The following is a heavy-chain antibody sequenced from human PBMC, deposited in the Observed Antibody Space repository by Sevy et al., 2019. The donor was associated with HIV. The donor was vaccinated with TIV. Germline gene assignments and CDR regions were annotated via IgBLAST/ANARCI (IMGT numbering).Heavy chain of an antibody. CDR3: ARLLYDYVWGSYRYTNFDY. Sequence: SETLSLTCTVSGGSISSSSYYWGWIRQPPGKGLEWIGSIYYSGSTYYNPSLKSRVTISVDTSKNQFSLKLSSVTAADTAVYYCARLLYDYVWGSYRYTNFDYWGQGTLVTVSS. CDR1: GGSISSSSYY. J-gene: IGHJ4*02. D-gene: IGHD3-16*02. V-gene: IGHV4-39*01. CDR2: IYYSGST.